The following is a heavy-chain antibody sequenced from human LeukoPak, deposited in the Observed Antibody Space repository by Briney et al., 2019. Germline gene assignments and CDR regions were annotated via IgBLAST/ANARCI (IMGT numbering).Heavy chain of an antibody. V-gene: IGHV3-23*01. Sequence: PGGSLRLSCAASGFTFSSYGMSWVRQAPGKGLEWVSAISGSGGSTYYADSVKGRFTISRDNSKNSLYLQMNSLRAEDTAVYYCAGVRYDGTGYYSIFDYWGQGTLVTVSS. D-gene: IGHD3-22*01. CDR1: GFTFSSYG. CDR3: AGVRYDGTGYYSIFDY. J-gene: IGHJ4*02. CDR2: ISGSGGST.